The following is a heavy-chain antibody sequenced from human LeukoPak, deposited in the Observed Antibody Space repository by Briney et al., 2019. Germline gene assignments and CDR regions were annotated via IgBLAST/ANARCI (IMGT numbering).Heavy chain of an antibody. J-gene: IGHJ6*02. CDR2: ISSSSSYI. V-gene: IGHV3-21*01. D-gene: IGHD3-22*01. CDR1: GFTFSSYS. CDR3: ARDDYYDSSGYNYYYYYGMDV. Sequence: PRGSLRLSCAASGFTFSSYSMNWVRQAPGKGLEWVSSISSSSSYIYYADSVKGRFTISRDNAKNSLYLQMNSLRAEDTAVYYCARDDYYDSSGYNYYYYYGMDVWGQGTTVTVS.